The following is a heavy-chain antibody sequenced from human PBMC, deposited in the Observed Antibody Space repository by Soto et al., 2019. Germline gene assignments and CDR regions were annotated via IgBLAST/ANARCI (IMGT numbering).Heavy chain of an antibody. J-gene: IGHJ2*01. Sequence: GASVKVSCKDSGYTYTTYGIRWVRQAPGQGLGWMGWISVYNGNTNYEQKLQGRVTMTTDTSTSTVYMELRSLRSDDTAVYYCARGDGLWYFDLWGRGTLVTVSS. CDR2: ISVYNGNT. CDR3: ARGDGLWYFDL. V-gene: IGHV1-18*01. D-gene: IGHD2-8*01. CDR1: GYTYTTYG.